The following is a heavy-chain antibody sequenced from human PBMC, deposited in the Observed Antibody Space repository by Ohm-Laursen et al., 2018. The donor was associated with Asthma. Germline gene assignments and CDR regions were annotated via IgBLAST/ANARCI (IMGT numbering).Heavy chain of an antibody. D-gene: IGHD3-10*01. J-gene: IGHJ4*02. Sequence: ASVKVSCKVSGYTFTSYYMHWVRQAPGQGLEWMGIINPSGGSTSYAQKFQGRVTMTRDTSTSTVYMELSSLRSEDTAVYYCARDRSARYGSGSYYNEIDYWGQGTLVTVSS. CDR3: ARDRSARYGSGSYYNEIDY. CDR1: GYTFTSYY. V-gene: IGHV1-46*01. CDR2: INPSGGST.